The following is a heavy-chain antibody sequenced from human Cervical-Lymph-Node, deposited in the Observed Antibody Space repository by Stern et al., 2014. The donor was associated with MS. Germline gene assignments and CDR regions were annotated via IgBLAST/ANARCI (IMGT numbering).Heavy chain of an antibody. D-gene: IGHD1-26*01. V-gene: IGHV3-74*02. CDR1: GFTFSNFW. Sequence: EVQLVESGGGLVQTGGSLRLSCAASGFTFSNFWMSWVRQAPGKWLVWVSHVKGDGSDTDYADSVRGRFTISRDNAKSTLYLQMNNLRVEDTAIYYCAASTGWDPTYWGPGTLVAVSS. CDR2: VKGDGSDT. J-gene: IGHJ4*02. CDR3: AASTGWDPTY.